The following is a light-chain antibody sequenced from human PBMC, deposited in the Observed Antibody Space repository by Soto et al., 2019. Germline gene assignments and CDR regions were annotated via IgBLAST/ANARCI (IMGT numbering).Light chain of an antibody. V-gene: IGLV7-46*01. CDR2: NTN. J-gene: IGLJ3*02. CDR3: LLSYSGPRV. Sequence: QAVVPQEPSLTVSPGGAGSLTRGSSTGAVTSEHYAYWFQQKPGQAPRTLIYNTNNKQSWTPARFSGSLLGGKAALTLSGAQPEDEAEYYCLLSYSGPRVFGGGTKLTVL. CDR1: TGAVTSEHY.